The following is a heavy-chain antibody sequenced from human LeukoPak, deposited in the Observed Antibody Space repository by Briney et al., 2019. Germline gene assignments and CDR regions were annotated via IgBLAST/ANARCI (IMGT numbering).Heavy chain of an antibody. CDR3: ARDSGTTGEVKFDP. Sequence: SETLSLTCTVSGVSISSYYWSWIRQPAGKGLEWIGRIYTSGSTNYNPSLKSRVTMSVDTSKNQFSLKLSSVTAADTAVYYCARDSGTTGEVKFDPWGQGTLVTVSS. CDR1: GVSISSYY. J-gene: IGHJ5*02. D-gene: IGHD3-10*01. V-gene: IGHV4-4*07. CDR2: IYTSGST.